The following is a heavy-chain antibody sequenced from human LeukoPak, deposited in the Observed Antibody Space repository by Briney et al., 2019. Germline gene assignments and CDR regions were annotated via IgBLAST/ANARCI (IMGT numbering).Heavy chain of an antibody. Sequence: SVKVSCKASGGTFSSYAISWVRQAPGQGLEWMGGIIPIFGTANYAQKFQGRVTITADESTSTAYMELSSLRSEDTAVYYCARFGPTTWGGGGGGPYYFDYWGQGTLVTVSS. J-gene: IGHJ4*02. CDR3: ARFGPTTWGGGGGGPYYFDY. D-gene: IGHD3-16*01. V-gene: IGHV1-69*13. CDR2: IIPIFGTA. CDR1: GGTFSSYA.